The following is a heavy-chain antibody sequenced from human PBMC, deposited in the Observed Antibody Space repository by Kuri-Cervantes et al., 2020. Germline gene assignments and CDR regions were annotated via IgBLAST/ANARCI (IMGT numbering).Heavy chain of an antibody. V-gene: IGHV2-5*05. CDR2: IYWDDDK. CDR1: GFSLSTSGVG. J-gene: IGHJ4*02. Sequence: SGPTLVKPTQTLTLTCTFSGFSLSTSGVGVGWIRQPPGKALEWLALIYWDDDKRYGPSLKSRLTITKDTSKNQVVLTMTNMDPVDTATYYCARITFYYYDSSDGFDYWGQGTLVTVSS. CDR3: ARITFYYYDSSDGFDY. D-gene: IGHD3-22*01.